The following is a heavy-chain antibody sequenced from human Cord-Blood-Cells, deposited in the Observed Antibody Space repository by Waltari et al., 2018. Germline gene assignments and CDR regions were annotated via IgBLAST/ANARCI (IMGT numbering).Heavy chain of an antibody. V-gene: IGHV4-59*01. CDR1: GGYISSYY. CDR3: ARGGFDWLFQGLDFDL. Sequence: QVQLQESGPGLVKPSETLSLTCTVSGGYISSYYWSWIRQPPGKGLEWIGYIYSRGGTNYNPSLKSRVTISVDTSKNQFSLKLSSVTAADTAVYYCARGGFDWLFQGLDFDLWGRGTLVTVSS. CDR2: IYSRGGT. D-gene: IGHD3-9*01. J-gene: IGHJ2*01.